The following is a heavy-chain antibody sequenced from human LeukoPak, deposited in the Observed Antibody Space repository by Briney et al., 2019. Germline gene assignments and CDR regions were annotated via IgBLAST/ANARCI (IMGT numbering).Heavy chain of an antibody. CDR2: ISGSGGST. Sequence: PGGSLRLSCAASGFTFSSYAMSWVRQAPGKGLEWVSAISGSGGSTYYADSVKGRFTIPRDNSKNTLYLQMNSLRAEDTAVYYCAKGISPPLTMVRGVIINYYYYGMDVWGQGTTVTVSS. V-gene: IGHV3-23*01. D-gene: IGHD3-10*01. CDR3: AKGISPPLTMVRGVIINYYYYGMDV. J-gene: IGHJ6*02. CDR1: GFTFSSYA.